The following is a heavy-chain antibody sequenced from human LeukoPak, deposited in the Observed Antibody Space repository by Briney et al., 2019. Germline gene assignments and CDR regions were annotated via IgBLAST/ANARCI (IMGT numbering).Heavy chain of an antibody. J-gene: IGHJ4*02. D-gene: IGHD6-6*01. CDR1: GYSFTSYG. V-gene: IGHV1-18*01. CDR3: AREGTYSSSPNPDY. CDR2: ISAYNGNT. Sequence: GESLKISCKGSGYSFTSYGISWVRQAPGQGLEWMGWISAYNGNTNYAQKLQGRVTMTTDTSTSTAYMELRSLRSDDTAVYYCAREGTYSSSPNPDYWGQGTLVTVSS.